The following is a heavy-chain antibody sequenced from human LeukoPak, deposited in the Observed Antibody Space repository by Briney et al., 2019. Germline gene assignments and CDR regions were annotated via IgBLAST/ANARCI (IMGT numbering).Heavy chain of an antibody. J-gene: IGHJ3*02. CDR2: ISSTGATM. Sequence: GGSLRLSCAASGFTFSSYSMNWVRQAPGKGLEWVSFISSTGATMYYADSVQGRFTISRDNAKNSLHLQLNSLRAEDTAVYYCAREGLYGSGSYFPDAFDIWGQGTMVTVSS. CDR1: GFTFSSYS. V-gene: IGHV3-48*04. D-gene: IGHD3-10*01. CDR3: AREGLYGSGSYFPDAFDI.